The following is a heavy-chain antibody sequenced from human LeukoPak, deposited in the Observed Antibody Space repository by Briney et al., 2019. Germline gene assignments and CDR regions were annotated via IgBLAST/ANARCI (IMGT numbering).Heavy chain of an antibody. V-gene: IGHV1-46*01. CDR3: ARGRGVVVPAAPTGDPFDI. CDR1: GYTFTSYY. CDR2: INPSGGST. Sequence: ASVKVSCKASGYTFTSYYMHWVRQAPGQGLEWMGIINPSGGSTSCAQKFQGRVTMTRDTSTSTVYMELSSLTSEDTAVYYCARGRGVVVPAAPTGDPFDIWGQGTMVTVSS. D-gene: IGHD2-2*01. J-gene: IGHJ3*02.